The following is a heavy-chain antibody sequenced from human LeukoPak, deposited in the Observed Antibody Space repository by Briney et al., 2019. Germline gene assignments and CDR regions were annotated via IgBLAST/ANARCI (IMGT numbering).Heavy chain of an antibody. V-gene: IGHV1-46*01. J-gene: IGHJ4*02. CDR2: VNPSGGST. Sequence: ASVQVSCQASGYTFTTYYLHWVRQAPGQGLEWVGIVNPSGGSTNYAQKFQGRVTMTRDTSTSTVYMELSSLRSEDTAIYYCARVARGQLVQFDYWGQGTLVTVSS. CDR1: GYTFTTYY. CDR3: ARVARGQLVQFDY. D-gene: IGHD6-6*01.